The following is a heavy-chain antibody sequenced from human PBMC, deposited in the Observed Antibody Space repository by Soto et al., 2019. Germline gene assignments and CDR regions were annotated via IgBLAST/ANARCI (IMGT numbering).Heavy chain of an antibody. CDR1: GFTFSSYA. CDR2: ISGSGGST. V-gene: IGHV3-23*01. J-gene: IGHJ3*02. CDR3: AKDGPDSSDVFDI. Sequence: PGGSLRLSCAASGFTFSSYAMSWVRQAPGKGLEWVSAISGSGGSTYYADSVKGRFTISRDNSRNSLYLHMTSLRADDTATYYFAKDGPDSSDVFDIWGQGTVVTVS. D-gene: IGHD2-2*01.